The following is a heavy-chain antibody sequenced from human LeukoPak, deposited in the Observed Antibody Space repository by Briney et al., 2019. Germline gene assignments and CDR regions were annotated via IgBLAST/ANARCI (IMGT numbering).Heavy chain of an antibody. V-gene: IGHV3-49*04. Sequence: GGSLRLSCTASGFAFGDYAMSWVRQAPGKGLEWVGFIRSKAYGGTTEYAASVKGRFTISRDDSKSIAYLQMNSLKTEDTAVYYCTRGQEAHRSVVVPAASSDPWGQGTLVTVSS. J-gene: IGHJ5*02. CDR3: TRGQEAHRSVVVPAASSDP. CDR2: IRSKAYGGTT. D-gene: IGHD2-2*01. CDR1: GFAFGDYA.